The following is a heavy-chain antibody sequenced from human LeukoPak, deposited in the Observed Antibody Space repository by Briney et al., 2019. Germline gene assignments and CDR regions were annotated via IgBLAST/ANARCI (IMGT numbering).Heavy chain of an antibody. D-gene: IGHD2-15*01. CDR3: ARDAYCSGGSCYVY. V-gene: IGHV3-7*01. CDR1: GFTFSSYW. CDR2: INQDGSEK. Sequence: GGSLRLSCAASGFTFSSYWMSWVRQAPGKGLEWVANINQDGSEKNYVDSVKGRFTISRDNAENSLDLQMNSLRAEDTAVYYCARDAYCSGGSCYVYWGQGTLVTVSS. J-gene: IGHJ4*02.